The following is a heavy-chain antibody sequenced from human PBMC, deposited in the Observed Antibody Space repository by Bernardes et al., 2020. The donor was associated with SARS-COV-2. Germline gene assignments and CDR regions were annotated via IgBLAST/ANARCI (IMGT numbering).Heavy chain of an antibody. J-gene: IGHJ6*02. V-gene: IGHV3-11*01. D-gene: IGHD2-8*01. CDR1: GVTFSDYY. CDR3: ARSYCTNGVCYSYYYYYGMDV. CDR2: ISSSVRTI. Sequence: GGSLRLSCAASGVTFSDYYMSWIRQAPGKGLEWVSYISSSVRTIYYADSVKGRFTISRDNAKNSQYLQMNSLRAEDTAVYYCARSYCTNGVCYSYYYYYGMDVWGQGTTVTVSS.